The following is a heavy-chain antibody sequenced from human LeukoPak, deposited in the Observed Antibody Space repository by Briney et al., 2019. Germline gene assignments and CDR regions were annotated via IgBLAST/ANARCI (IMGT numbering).Heavy chain of an antibody. D-gene: IGHD3-3*01. Sequence: ASVKVSCKASGYTFTSYAMNWVRQAPGQGLEWMGWINTNTGNPTYAQGFTGRFVFSLDTSVSTAYLQISSLRAEDTAVYYCARWPDFWSGYYYSGMDVWGQGTTVTVSS. CDR3: ARWPDFWSGYYYSGMDV. J-gene: IGHJ6*02. CDR1: GYTFTSYA. CDR2: INTNTGNP. V-gene: IGHV7-4-1*02.